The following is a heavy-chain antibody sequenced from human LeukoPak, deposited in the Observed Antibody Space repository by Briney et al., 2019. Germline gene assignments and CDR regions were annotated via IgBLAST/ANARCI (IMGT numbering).Heavy chain of an antibody. CDR1: GHTFTGYF. Sequence: GASVKVSCKASGHTFTGYFMHWVRQAPGQGLEWMGWINPNSGGTNFALKFQGRVTMTRDTSISTVYMELSRLRSDDTAVYYCARDRAAAATTFDYWGQGTLVTVSS. CDR3: ARDRAAAATTFDY. CDR2: INPNSGGT. V-gene: IGHV1-2*02. D-gene: IGHD6-13*01. J-gene: IGHJ4*02.